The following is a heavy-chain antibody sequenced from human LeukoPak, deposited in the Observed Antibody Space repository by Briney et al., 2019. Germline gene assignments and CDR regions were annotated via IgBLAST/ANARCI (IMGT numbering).Heavy chain of an antibody. V-gene: IGHV4-4*07. CDR1: GDSISGNY. J-gene: IGHJ5*02. CDR3: ARDYTGYNWFDP. D-gene: IGHD2-2*03. CDR2: IHSSGTT. Sequence: PSETLSLTCTVSGDSISGNYWNWIRQPAGKGLERIGRIHSSGTTNYNPSLKSRITMSIEKSQNQFSLKLSSVTAADTAVYYCARDYTGYNWFDPWGQGNLVTVSS.